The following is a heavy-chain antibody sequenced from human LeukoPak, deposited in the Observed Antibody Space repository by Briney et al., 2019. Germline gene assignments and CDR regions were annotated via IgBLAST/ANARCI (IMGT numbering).Heavy chain of an antibody. D-gene: IGHD4-17*01. CDR2: ISGSGGST. V-gene: IGHV3-23*01. CDR1: GFTFSSYA. CDR3: ASIPPYGDYVFDY. J-gene: IGHJ4*02. Sequence: GGFLGLSCAASGFTFSSYAMSWVRQAPGKGLEWVSAISGSGGSTYYADSVKGRFTISRDNSKNTLYLQMNSLRAEDTAVYYCASIPPYGDYVFDYWGQGTLVTVS.